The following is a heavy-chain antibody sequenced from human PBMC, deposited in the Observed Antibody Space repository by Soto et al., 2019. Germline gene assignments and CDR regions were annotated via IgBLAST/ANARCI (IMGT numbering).Heavy chain of an antibody. D-gene: IGHD2-2*01. CDR1: GFTFSSYS. CDR2: ISSSSNSI. J-gene: IGHJ1*01. V-gene: IGHV3-48*01. CDR3: GSPVECSTTSCRR. Sequence: GGSLRLSCAASGFTFSSYSMNWVRQAPGKGLEWVSYISSSSNSIYYADSVKGRFTISRDTAKNSLHLQMNSLRAEDTAVYYYGSPVECSTTSCRRWGNGTMVTVSS.